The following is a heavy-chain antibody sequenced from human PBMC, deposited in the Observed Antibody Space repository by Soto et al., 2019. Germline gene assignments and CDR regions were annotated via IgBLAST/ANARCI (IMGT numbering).Heavy chain of an antibody. Sequence: LSLTCAVYGGSFSGYYWSWIRQPPGKGLEWIGEINHSGSTNYNPSLKSRVTISVDTSKNQFSLKLSSVTAADTAVYYCARGTKGRGLYCSSTSCYGYADYYYYYMDVWGKGTTVTVSS. CDR1: GGSFSGYY. D-gene: IGHD2-2*01. V-gene: IGHV4-34*01. J-gene: IGHJ6*03. CDR2: INHSGST. CDR3: ARGTKGRGLYCSSTSCYGYADYYYYYMDV.